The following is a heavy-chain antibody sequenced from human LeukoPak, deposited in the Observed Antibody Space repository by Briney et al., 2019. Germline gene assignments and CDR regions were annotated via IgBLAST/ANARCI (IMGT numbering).Heavy chain of an antibody. Sequence: ASVKVSCKASGYTFTSYYMHWVRQAPGRGLEWMGIINPRGGSTSYAQKFQGRVTMTRDTSTSTVYMELSSLRSEDAAVYYCARERDDSSSYYFFDYWGQGTLVTVSS. V-gene: IGHV1-46*01. CDR2: INPRGGST. J-gene: IGHJ4*02. CDR1: GYTFTSYY. CDR3: ARERDDSSSYYFFDY. D-gene: IGHD3-22*01.